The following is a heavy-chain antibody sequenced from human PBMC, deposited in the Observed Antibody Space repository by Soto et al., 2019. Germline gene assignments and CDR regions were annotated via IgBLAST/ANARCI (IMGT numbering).Heavy chain of an antibody. CDR3: ARDKTVYNWKRPGYYYYYYIDV. Sequence: GASVKVSCKASGYTFTSYGISWVRQAPGQGLEWMGWISAYNGNTNYAQKLQGRVTMTTDTSTSTAYMELRSLRSDDTAVYYCARDKTVYNWKRPGYYYYYYIDVWGKGTTVTVSS. J-gene: IGHJ6*03. CDR2: ISAYNGNT. V-gene: IGHV1-18*01. D-gene: IGHD1-1*01. CDR1: GYTFTSYG.